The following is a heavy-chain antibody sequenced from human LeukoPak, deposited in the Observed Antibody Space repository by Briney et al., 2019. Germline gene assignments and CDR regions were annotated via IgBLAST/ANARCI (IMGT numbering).Heavy chain of an antibody. J-gene: IGHJ3*02. CDR3: ASPLVVPAAMLVGDAFDI. Sequence: SQTLSLTCTVSGGSISSGSYYCSWIRQPAGKGLEWIGRIYTSGSTNYNPSLKSRVTISVDTSKNQFSLKLSSVTAADTAVYYCASPLVVPAAMLVGDAFDIWGQGTMVTVSS. CDR1: GGSISSGSYY. CDR2: IYTSGST. V-gene: IGHV4-61*02. D-gene: IGHD2-2*01.